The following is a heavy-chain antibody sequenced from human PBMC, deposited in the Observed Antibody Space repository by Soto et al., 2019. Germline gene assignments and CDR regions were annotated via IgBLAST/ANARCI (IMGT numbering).Heavy chain of an antibody. CDR3: ARQGYSSGLPNDYYYYMDV. D-gene: IGHD6-19*01. CDR2: IYPGDSDT. Sequence: PGESLKISCKGSGYSFTSYWIGWVRQMPGKGLEWMGIIYPGDSDTRYSPSFQGQVTISADKSISTAYLQWSSLKASDTAMYYCARQGYSSGLPNDYYYYMDVWGKGTTVTVSS. V-gene: IGHV5-51*01. CDR1: GYSFTSYW. J-gene: IGHJ6*03.